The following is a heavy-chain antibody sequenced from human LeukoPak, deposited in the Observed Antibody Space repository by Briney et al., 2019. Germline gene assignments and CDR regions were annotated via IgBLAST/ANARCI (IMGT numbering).Heavy chain of an antibody. D-gene: IGHD5-18*01. Sequence: GGSLILSCAASGLSISNYWMIWFGQAPGRGRKGLANIKRAESEKFYVESVKDRFIISRDNAENSVYLQMNSLTDEDTAVYYCARGRFNYGWGMDVWGQGTTVIVSS. CDR3: ARGRFNYGWGMDV. V-gene: IGHV3-7*01. J-gene: IGHJ6*02. CDR2: IKRAESEK. CDR1: GLSISNYW.